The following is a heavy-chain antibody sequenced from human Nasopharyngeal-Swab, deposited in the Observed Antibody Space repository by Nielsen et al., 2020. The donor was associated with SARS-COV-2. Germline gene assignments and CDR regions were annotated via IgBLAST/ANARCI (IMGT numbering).Heavy chain of an antibody. D-gene: IGHD4-11*01. CDR3: ARIYSNSYYYYYGMDV. CDR1: GFTFSSYS. J-gene: IGHJ6*02. CDR2: ISSSSSTI. V-gene: IGHV3-48*04. Sequence: LSLTCAASGFTFSSYSMNWVRQAPGKGLEWVSYISSSSSTIYYADSVKGRFTISRDNAKNSLYLQMNSLRAEDTAVYYCARIYSNSYYYYYGMDVWGQGTTVTVSS.